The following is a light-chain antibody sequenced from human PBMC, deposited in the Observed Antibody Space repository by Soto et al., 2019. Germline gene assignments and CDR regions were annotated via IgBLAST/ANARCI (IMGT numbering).Light chain of an antibody. Sequence: IVMTQSPATLSVSPGERATLSCRASQSVTANLAWYQQIPGQAPRLLFYTASTRATGVPARFSASESGTEFTLTISSLKSEDFAVYFCQQYDSWPLTFGGGTRVEIK. CDR3: QQYDSWPLT. CDR1: QSVTAN. J-gene: IGKJ4*01. CDR2: TAS. V-gene: IGKV3-15*01.